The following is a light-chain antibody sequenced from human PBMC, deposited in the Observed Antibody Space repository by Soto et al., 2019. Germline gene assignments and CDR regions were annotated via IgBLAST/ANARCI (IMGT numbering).Light chain of an antibody. V-gene: IGKV3-11*01. J-gene: IGKJ5*01. CDR2: GAS. Sequence: SVLRQSPATLSLSPGERATLSCRASQSVSSYLDWYQQKPGQAPRLLIYGASTRATGIPARFSGSGSGTDFTLTISRLEPEDFALYYCQQHDILPITFGQGTRLEIK. CDR3: QQHDILPIT. CDR1: QSVSSY.